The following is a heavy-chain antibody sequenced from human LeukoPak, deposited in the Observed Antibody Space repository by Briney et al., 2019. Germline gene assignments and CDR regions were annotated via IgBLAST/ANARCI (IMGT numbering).Heavy chain of an antibody. CDR3: ARDRAQAPTNYYGSGSYYNILAY. CDR1: GFTFSSYS. CDR2: ISSSSSYI. D-gene: IGHD3-10*01. J-gene: IGHJ4*02. V-gene: IGHV3-21*01. Sequence: GGSLRLSCAASGFTFSSYSMNWVRQAPGKGLEWVSSISSSSSYIYYADSVKGRFTISRDNAKNSLYLQMNSLRAEDTAVYYCARDRAQAPTNYYGSGSYYNILAYWGQGTLVTVSS.